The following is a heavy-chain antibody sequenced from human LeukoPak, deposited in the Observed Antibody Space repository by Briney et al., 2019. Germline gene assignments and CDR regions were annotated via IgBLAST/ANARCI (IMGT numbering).Heavy chain of an antibody. V-gene: IGHV3-30-3*01. CDR1: GFNFSIYA. Sequence: PGGSLRLSCAASGFNFSIYAIHWVRQAPGKGLEWVAVISPDGNMQDYADSVKGRFTVSRDNSKNTVYLEMSSPIPEDTSIYYCARGNLYTAATIEDYWGQGTLVTVSS. J-gene: IGHJ4*02. D-gene: IGHD3-16*01. CDR2: ISPDGNMQ. CDR3: ARGNLYTAATIEDY.